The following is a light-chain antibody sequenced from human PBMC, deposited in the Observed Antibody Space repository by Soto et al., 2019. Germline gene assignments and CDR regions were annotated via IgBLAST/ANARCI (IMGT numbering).Light chain of an antibody. CDR2: DDA. V-gene: IGLV3-21*02. J-gene: IGLJ1*01. CDR3: QVCESNSVFV. CDR1: NIGSQS. Sequence: SYELAQPPSVSVAPGQTARITCGGNNIGSQSVHWYQQKPGQAPVLVVYDDADRPSGVPERFSGSKSGNMATLTFSRVEAGDEADYYCQVCESNSVFVYGIGTKVTVL.